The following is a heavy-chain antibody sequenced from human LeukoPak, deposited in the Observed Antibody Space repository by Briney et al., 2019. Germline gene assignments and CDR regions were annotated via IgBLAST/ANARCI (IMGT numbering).Heavy chain of an antibody. V-gene: IGHV4-59*12. D-gene: IGHD5-12*01. CDR2: IYYSGST. Sequence: SETLSLTCTVSGGSISSYYWSWIRQPPGKGLEWIGFIYYSGSTNYNPSLKSRVTISVDTSKNQFSLRLSSVTAADTAVYYCARVADLGGYVVIDYWGQGTLVTVSS. CDR1: GGSISSYY. CDR3: ARVADLGGYVVIDY. J-gene: IGHJ4*02.